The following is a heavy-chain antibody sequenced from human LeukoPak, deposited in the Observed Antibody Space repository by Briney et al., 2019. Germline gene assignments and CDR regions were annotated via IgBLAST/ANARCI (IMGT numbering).Heavy chain of an antibody. V-gene: IGHV3-48*03. J-gene: IGHJ6*04. CDR3: AREGGYDFIWGKSYYYGMDV. D-gene: IGHD5-12*01. CDR2: ISSSGSTI. CDR1: GFTFSSYE. Sequence: PGGSLRLSCAASGFTFSSYEMNWVRQAPGKGLEWVSYISSSGSTIYYADSVKGRFTISRDNAKNSLYLQMNSLRAGDTAVYYCAREGGYDFIWGKSYYYGMDVWGKGTTVTVSS.